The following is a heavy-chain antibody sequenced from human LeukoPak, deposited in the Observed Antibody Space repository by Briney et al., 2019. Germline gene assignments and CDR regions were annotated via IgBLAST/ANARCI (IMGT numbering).Heavy chain of an antibody. CDR2: IKSKTDGGTT. Sequence: GGSLRLSCAASGFTFSNAWMSWVRQAPGKGLEWVGRIKSKTDGGTTDYAAPVKGRFTISRDDSKNTLYLPMNSLKTEDTAVYYCARSMLVRGVPGLIDAFDIWGQGTMVTVSS. J-gene: IGHJ3*02. CDR3: ARSMLVRGVPGLIDAFDI. CDR1: GFTFSNAW. D-gene: IGHD3-10*01. V-gene: IGHV3-15*01.